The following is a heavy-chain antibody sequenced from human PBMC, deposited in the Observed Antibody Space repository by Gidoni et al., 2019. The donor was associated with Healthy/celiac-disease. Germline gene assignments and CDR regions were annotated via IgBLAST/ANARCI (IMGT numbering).Heavy chain of an antibody. Sequence: GFTFSSYGMHWVRQAPGKGLEWVAVISYDGSNKYYADSVKGRFTISRDNSKNTLYLQMNSLRAEDTAVYYCAKDGRVGYCRGGSCFGGDYYYGMDVWGQGTTVTVSS. CDR1: GFTFSSYG. D-gene: IGHD2-15*01. J-gene: IGHJ6*02. CDR2: ISYDGSNK. V-gene: IGHV3-30*18. CDR3: AKDGRVGYCRGGSCFGGDYYYGMDV.